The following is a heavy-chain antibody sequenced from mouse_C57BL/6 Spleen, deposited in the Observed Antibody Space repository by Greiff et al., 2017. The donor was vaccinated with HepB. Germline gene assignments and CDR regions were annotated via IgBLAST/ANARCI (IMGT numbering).Heavy chain of an antibody. Sequence: QVQLQQSGAELVRPGSSVKLSCKASGYTFTSYWMHWVKQRPIQGLEWIGNIDPSDSETHYNQKFKDKATLTVDKSSSTAYMQLSSLTSEDSAVYYCARGEVYDGYYFDYWGQGTTLTVSS. V-gene: IGHV1-52*01. CDR3: ARGEVYDGYYFDY. CDR2: IDPSDSET. CDR1: GYTFTSYW. J-gene: IGHJ2*01. D-gene: IGHD2-3*01.